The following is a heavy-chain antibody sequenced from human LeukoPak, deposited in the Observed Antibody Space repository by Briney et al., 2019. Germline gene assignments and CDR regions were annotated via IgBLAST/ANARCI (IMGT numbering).Heavy chain of an antibody. CDR2: IYYSGST. J-gene: IGHJ4*02. CDR3: ARHPRHSSGPDY. Sequence: KSSETLSLTCTVSGGSISSYYWSWIRQPPGKGLEWIGYIYYSGSTNYNPSLKSRVTISVDTSKNQFSLKLSSVTAADTAVYYCARHPRHSSGPDYWGQGTLVTVSS. D-gene: IGHD3-22*01. V-gene: IGHV4-59*08. CDR1: GGSISSYY.